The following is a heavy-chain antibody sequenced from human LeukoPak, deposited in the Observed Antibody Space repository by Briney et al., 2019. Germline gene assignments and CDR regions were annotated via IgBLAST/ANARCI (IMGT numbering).Heavy chain of an antibody. D-gene: IGHD4-23*01. Sequence: SVEVSCKASGGTFSSYAISWVRQAPGQGLEWMGGIIPIFGTPNYAQKFQGRVTITADESTSTAYMELSSLRSEDTAVYYCARGWLAETTVVTPYNYWGQGTLVTVSS. CDR1: GGTFSSYA. CDR2: IIPIFGTP. V-gene: IGHV1-69*13. CDR3: ARGWLAETTVVTPYNY. J-gene: IGHJ4*02.